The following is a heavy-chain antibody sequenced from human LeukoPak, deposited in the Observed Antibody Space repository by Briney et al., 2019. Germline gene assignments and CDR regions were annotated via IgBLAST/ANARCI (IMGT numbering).Heavy chain of an antibody. V-gene: IGHV1-2*02. CDR1: GYTFTGYY. CDR3: ARTSVAPREWLSFDY. CDR2: INPNSGGT. Sequence: ASVKVSCKASGYTFTGYYMHWERQAPGQGLEWMGWINPNSGGTNYAQKFQGRVTMTRDTSISTAYMELSRLRSDDTAVYYCARTSVAPREWLSFDYWGQGTLVTVSS. J-gene: IGHJ4*02. D-gene: IGHD3-3*01.